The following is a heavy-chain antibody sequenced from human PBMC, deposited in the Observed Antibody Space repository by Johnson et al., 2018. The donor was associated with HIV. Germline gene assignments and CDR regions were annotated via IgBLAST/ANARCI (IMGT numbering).Heavy chain of an antibody. CDR2: IYSGGST. V-gene: IGHV3-66*02. CDR1: GINFDNYG. Sequence: VQVVESGGGVVRPGGSLRLSCAASGINFDNYGMSWVRQAPGKGLEWVSLIYSGGSTYYADSVQGRFTISRDNSKNTLYLQMNSLRGEDTAVYYFARDNVFIGAPNERAFDIWGQGTMVTVSS. J-gene: IGHJ3*02. CDR3: ARDNVFIGAPNERAFDI. D-gene: IGHD1-26*01.